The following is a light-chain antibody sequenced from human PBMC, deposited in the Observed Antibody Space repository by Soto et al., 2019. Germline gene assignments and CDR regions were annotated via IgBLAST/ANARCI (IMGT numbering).Light chain of an antibody. CDR3: SSYTSSSTV. Sequence: QSALTQPASGSGSPGQSITLSCTGTSSDVGGYNYVSWYQQHPGKAPQLMIYDVSNRPSGVSNRFSGSKSGNTASLTISGLQAEDEADYYLSSYTSSSTVFGGGTKLTVL. CDR2: DVS. CDR1: SSDVGGYNY. V-gene: IGLV2-14*01. J-gene: IGLJ2*01.